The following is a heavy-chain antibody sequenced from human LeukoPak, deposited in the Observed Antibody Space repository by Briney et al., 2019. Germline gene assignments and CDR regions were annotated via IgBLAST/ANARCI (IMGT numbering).Heavy chain of an antibody. J-gene: IGHJ5*01. CDR1: GFTFSSYA. CDR3: ARDSVRNQLEPFWFDS. CDR2: ISYDGSNK. D-gene: IGHD1-1*01. V-gene: IGHV3-30*01. Sequence: GRSLRLSCAASGFTFSSYAMHWVRQAPGEGLEWVAVISYDGSNKYYADSVKGRFTISRDNSKNTLYLQMNSLRAEDTAVYYCARDSVRNQLEPFWFDSWGQGTLVTVSS.